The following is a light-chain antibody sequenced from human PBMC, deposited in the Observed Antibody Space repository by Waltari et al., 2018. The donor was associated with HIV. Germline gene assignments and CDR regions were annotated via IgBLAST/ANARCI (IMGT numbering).Light chain of an antibody. J-gene: IGKJ1*01. CDR3: EQSYNSPRT. CDR1: QSVTSH. CDR2: GAS. Sequence: EIVMTQSPGTLSVSPGERATLSCRASQSVTSHLAWYQHKPGQAPRLLIYGASTRAADIPARFSGSGSGTEFTLTISSLQSEDFVTYHCEQSYNSPRTFGQGTKVEIK. V-gene: IGKV3-15*01.